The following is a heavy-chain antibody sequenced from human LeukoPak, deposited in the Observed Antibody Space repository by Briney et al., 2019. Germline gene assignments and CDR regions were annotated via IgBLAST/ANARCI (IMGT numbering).Heavy chain of an antibody. J-gene: IGHJ4*02. CDR1: GFEFNIYG. Sequence: GGSLRLSCAASGFEFNIYGMNWVRQAPGKGLEWVSGISSSSSYIYYADSVKGRFTISRDNAKNSLYLQMNSLRAEDTAVYYCARLYDGSAYHADHFDYWGQGTLVTVSS. CDR2: ISSSSSYI. D-gene: IGHD3-22*01. CDR3: ARLYDGSAYHADHFDY. V-gene: IGHV3-21*01.